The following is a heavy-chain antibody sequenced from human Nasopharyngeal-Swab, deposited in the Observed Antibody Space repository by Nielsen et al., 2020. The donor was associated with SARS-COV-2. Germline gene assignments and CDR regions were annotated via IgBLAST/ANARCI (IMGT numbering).Heavy chain of an antibody. CDR2: INHSGST. CDR1: GGSFSGYY. CDR3: ARGISSWSD. J-gene: IGHJ4*02. D-gene: IGHD6-13*01. V-gene: IGHV4-34*01. Sequence: SETLSLTCAVYGGSFSGYYWSWIRQPPRKGLEWIGEINHSGSTNYNPSLKSRVTISVDTSKNQFSLKLSSVTAADTAVYYCARGISSWSDWGQGTLVTVSS.